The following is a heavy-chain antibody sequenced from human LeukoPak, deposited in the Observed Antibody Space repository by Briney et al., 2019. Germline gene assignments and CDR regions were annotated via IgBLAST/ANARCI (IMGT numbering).Heavy chain of an antibody. CDR3: ARDLVRDDILTGYPPGFDP. V-gene: IGHV4-4*07. J-gene: IGHJ5*02. D-gene: IGHD3-9*01. CDR1: GGSISSYY. Sequence: SETLSLTCTVSGGSISSYYWSWIRQPAGKGLEWIGRIYTSGSTNYNPPLKSRVTMSVDTSKNQFSLKLSSVTAADTAVYYCARDLVRDDILTGYPPGFDPWGQGTLVTVSS. CDR2: IYTSGST.